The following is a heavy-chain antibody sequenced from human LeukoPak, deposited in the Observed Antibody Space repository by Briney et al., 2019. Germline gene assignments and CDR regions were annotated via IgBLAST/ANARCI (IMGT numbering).Heavy chain of an antibody. CDR2: IYYSGST. D-gene: IGHD5-12*01. V-gene: IGHV4-59*01. CDR3: ARVSGYDWESFHDY. Sequence: SETLSLTCAVYGGSFSGYYWSWIRQPPGKGLEWIGYIYYSGSTNYNPSLKSRVTISVDTSKNQFSLRLSSVTAADTAVYYCARVSGYDWESFHDYWGQGTLVTVSS. J-gene: IGHJ4*02. CDR1: GGSFSGYY.